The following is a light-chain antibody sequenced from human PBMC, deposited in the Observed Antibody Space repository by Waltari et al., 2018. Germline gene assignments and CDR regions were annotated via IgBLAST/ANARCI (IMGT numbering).Light chain of an antibody. Sequence: QSALTQPVSVSGSLGQSITISCTGSSSDIGAYDSVSWYQQHPGRAPTLMIFHVTERPSGNANRFACSKSGNTASLTSSGLQTEDEADYYCSSYTTSGTLVFGGGTKLTIL. V-gene: IGLV2-14*03. CDR3: SSYTTSGTLV. CDR1: SSDIGAYDS. J-gene: IGLJ2*01. CDR2: HVT.